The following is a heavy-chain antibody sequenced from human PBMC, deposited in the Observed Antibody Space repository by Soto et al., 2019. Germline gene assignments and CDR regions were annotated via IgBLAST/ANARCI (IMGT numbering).Heavy chain of an antibody. D-gene: IGHD3-16*02. Sequence: QVQLVESGGGVVQPGRSLRLSCAASEFNFSTYGMHWVRQAPFKGMEWVAVISFDGINKYSADSVKGRFSISRDNSKNTWYLQMNSLRADDTAVYYCGATPTYDYVLGSYRYWGDAFDLWGQGTMVSVSS. J-gene: IGHJ3*01. CDR1: EFNFSTYG. CDR3: GATPTYDYVLGSYRYWGDAFDL. V-gene: IGHV3-30*03. CDR2: ISFDGINK.